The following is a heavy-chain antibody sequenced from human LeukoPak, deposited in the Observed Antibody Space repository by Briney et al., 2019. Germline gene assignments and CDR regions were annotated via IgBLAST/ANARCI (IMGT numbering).Heavy chain of an antibody. V-gene: IGHV3-66*01. CDR3: ARGATVAGDFDY. D-gene: IGHD6-19*01. J-gene: IGHJ4*02. Sequence: GGSLRLSCAASRLTVNSNYMSWVRQAPGKGLEWVSVLYSGGDTYYADSVKGRFTISRDNSKNSLYLQMNSLRAEDTAVYYCARGATVAGDFDYWGQGTLVTVSS. CDR2: LYSGGDT. CDR1: RLTVNSNY.